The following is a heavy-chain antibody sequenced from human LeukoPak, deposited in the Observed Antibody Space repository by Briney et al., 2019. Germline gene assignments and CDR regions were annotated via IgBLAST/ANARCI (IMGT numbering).Heavy chain of an antibody. Sequence: SETLSLTCTVSGGSISSYYWSWIRQPPGKGLEWIGYIYDSESTNYNPSLKSRATISVDTSKNQFSLILSSVTAADTAVYYCARGVLRSRLYFDYWGQGTLVTVSS. CDR1: GGSISSYY. CDR2: IYDSEST. V-gene: IGHV4-59*01. J-gene: IGHJ4*02. CDR3: ARGVLRSRLYFDY. D-gene: IGHD4-17*01.